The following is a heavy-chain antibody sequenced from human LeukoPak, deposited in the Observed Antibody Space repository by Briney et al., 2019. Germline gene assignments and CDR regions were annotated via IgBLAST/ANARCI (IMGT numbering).Heavy chain of an antibody. J-gene: IGHJ6*02. V-gene: IGHV1-46*01. CDR3: ARPVYYYDSSGYPLAYYYYYGMDV. Sequence: ASVKVSCKASGYTFSSYYMHWVRQAPGQGLEWMGIINPSSGSTSYAQKFQGRVTMTRDTSTSTVYMELSSLRSEDTAVYYCARPVYYYDSSGYPLAYYYYYGMDVWGQGTTVTVSS. CDR1: GYTFSSYY. D-gene: IGHD3-22*01. CDR2: INPSSGST.